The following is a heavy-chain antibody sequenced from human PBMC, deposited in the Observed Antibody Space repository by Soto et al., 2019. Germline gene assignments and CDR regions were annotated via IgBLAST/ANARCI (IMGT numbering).Heavy chain of an antibody. J-gene: IGHJ5*02. CDR1: GYTFTGCC. CDR3: AKFPSKYEGEYNWFDT. D-gene: IGHD3-10*01. CDR2: INRDSGAT. Sequence: QVQLVQSGPEVKKPGASVRVSCKASGYTFTGCCIHWVRQAPGQGLGWMGWINRDSGATNYAQKFQGRVTMTRDITVTTAYMDLSRLTSEDTAVYYCAKFPSKYEGEYNWFDTWVQGTLVTISS. V-gene: IGHV1-2*02.